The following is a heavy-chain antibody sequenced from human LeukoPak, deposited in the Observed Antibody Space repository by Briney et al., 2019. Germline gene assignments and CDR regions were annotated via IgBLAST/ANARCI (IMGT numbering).Heavy chain of an antibody. J-gene: IGHJ4*02. V-gene: IGHV1-18*01. D-gene: IGHD3-16*01. CDR3: ARDERGSYFPY. CDR2: ISGYNGHT. CDR1: GYTFTSYG. Sequence: GASVKVSCKASGYTFTSYGISWVRQAPGQGLEWMGWISGYNGHTDYPQQFQGRVTMTTDTSTSTAYLELRSLTSDDTAVYYCARDERGSYFPYWGQGTLVTVSS.